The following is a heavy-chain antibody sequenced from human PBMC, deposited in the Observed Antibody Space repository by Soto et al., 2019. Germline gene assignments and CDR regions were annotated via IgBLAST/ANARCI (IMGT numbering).Heavy chain of an antibody. V-gene: IGHV1-18*01. CDR3: ARGAPSWTYGMDV. D-gene: IGHD3-16*01. CDR2: ISPYNGNT. Sequence: QVQLVQFGAEVKKPGASVKVSCEASGYTFTTYGISWVRQAPGQGLEWMGWISPYNGNTNYAQKFQGRVTLTTDTSTSTAYMDLRSLRSDDTAVYYCARGAPSWTYGMDVWGQWTTVTVSS. CDR1: GYTFTTYG. J-gene: IGHJ6*02.